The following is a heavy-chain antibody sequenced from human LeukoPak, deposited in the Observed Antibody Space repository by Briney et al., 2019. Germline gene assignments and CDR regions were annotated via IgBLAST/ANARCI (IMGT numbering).Heavy chain of an antibody. Sequence: GGSLRLSCAASGFTFSSYAMSWVRQAPGKGLEWVSAISGSGGSTYYADPAKGRFTISRDNSKNTLYLQVNSLRAEDTAVYYCAKELSIAAAGTSYWGQGTLVTVSS. J-gene: IGHJ4*02. D-gene: IGHD6-13*01. CDR2: ISGSGGST. CDR3: AKELSIAAAGTSY. V-gene: IGHV3-23*01. CDR1: GFTFSSYA.